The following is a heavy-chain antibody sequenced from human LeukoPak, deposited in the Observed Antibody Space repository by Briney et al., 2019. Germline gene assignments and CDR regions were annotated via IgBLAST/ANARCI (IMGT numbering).Heavy chain of an antibody. J-gene: IGHJ5*02. CDR1: GYTFTSYG. CDR3: ARDHGGSWFDP. Sequence: ASVRRTCKASGYTFTSYGITWLRQAPGQGLEWMGRISPDNDITDLAQLLEGRVTMTTDTSTSTAYMELRTLRSDDTAMYYCARDHGGSWFDPWGQGTLVTISS. D-gene: IGHD3-16*01. CDR2: ISPDNDIT. V-gene: IGHV1-18*01.